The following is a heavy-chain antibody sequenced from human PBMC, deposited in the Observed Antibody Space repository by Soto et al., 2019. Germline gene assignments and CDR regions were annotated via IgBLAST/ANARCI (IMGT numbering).Heavy chain of an antibody. V-gene: IGHV1-69*13. CDR3: ASTHYYYGSARFYGMDV. CDR2: IIPIFGTA. CDR1: GGTLSGYA. J-gene: IGHJ6*02. Sequence: SENVCCKSSGGTLSGYAISSVRQAPGQGLEWMGGIIPIFGTANYAQKFQGRVTITADESTSTAYMELSSLRSEDTAVYYCASTHYYYGSARFYGMDVWGQATTVT. D-gene: IGHD3-10*01.